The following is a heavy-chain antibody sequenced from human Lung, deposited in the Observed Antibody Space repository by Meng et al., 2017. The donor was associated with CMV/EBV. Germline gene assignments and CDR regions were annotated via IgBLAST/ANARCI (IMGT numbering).Heavy chain of an antibody. Sequence: GGSLRLSCAASGFTFSNSGMPWVRQAPGKGLEWVAVIRDDGGKKHHADSVKGRYTISRDNSKNTLSLQMNSLRAEDTAVYYCAGMVFAGDYWGQGTLVTVSS. CDR3: AGMVFAGDY. CDR2: IRDDGGKK. V-gene: IGHV3-30*02. D-gene: IGHD2-8*01. CDR1: GFTFSNSG. J-gene: IGHJ4*02.